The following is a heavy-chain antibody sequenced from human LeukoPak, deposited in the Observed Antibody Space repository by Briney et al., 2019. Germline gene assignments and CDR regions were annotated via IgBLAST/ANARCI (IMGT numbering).Heavy chain of an antibody. CDR3: TTGIRGD. CDR2: IASKTDGGTT. V-gene: IGHV3-15*04. Sequence: GGSLRLSCAASRLTVTNAWMNWFRQAPGKGLEWVGRIASKTDGGTTDYAAPVKGRFTISRDDSKNTLFLQMNSLKTEDTAVYYCTTGIRGDCGQGTLVTVSS. J-gene: IGHJ4*02. CDR1: RLTVTNAW.